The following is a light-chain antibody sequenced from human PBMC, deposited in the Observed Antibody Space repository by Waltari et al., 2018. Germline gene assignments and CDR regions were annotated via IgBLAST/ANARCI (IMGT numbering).Light chain of an antibody. CDR3: YSATDNHLV. J-gene: IGLJ2*01. V-gene: IGLV3-27*01. Sequence: SYELTQPSSVSVSPGQTARITSSGDVLAKTYARWFQQKPGQAPVVLIYRDTQRPSGIPERFSGSSSGTTVNLTINGAQVDDEGDYYCYSATDNHLVFGGGTKLTVL. CDR2: RDT. CDR1: VLAKTY.